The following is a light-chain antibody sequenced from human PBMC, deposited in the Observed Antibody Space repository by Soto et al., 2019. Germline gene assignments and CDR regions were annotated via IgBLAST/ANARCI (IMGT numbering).Light chain of an antibody. CDR3: QQYNSYPYT. CDR2: KAS. J-gene: IGKJ2*01. V-gene: IGKV1-5*03. Sequence: DIPMTQSPSTLSASVGDRVTITCRASQSISSWSAWYQQKPGLAWYQQKPGKAPKLLIYKASSLESGVPSRFSGSGSGTEFTLTLSSLQPDDVATYYYQQYNSYPYTFGQGTKLEIK. CDR1: QSISSW.